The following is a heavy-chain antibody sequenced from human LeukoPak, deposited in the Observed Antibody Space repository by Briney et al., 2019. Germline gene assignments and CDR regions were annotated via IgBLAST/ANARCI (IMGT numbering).Heavy chain of an antibody. V-gene: IGHV3-53*01. CDR1: GFTVSSNF. Sequence: HPGGSLRLSCAASGFTVSSNFMSWVRQAPGKGLEWVSAIYSGGSTYYADTVKGRFTISRDNSKNTLYLQMSSLRAEDTAVYYCAKRSSLNYFDSWGQGTLVTVSS. CDR2: IYSGGST. CDR3: AKRSSLNYFDS. J-gene: IGHJ4*02. D-gene: IGHD3-16*01.